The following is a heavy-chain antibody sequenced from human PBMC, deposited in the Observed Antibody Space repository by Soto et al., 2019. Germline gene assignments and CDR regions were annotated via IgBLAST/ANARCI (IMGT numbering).Heavy chain of an antibody. Sequence: EVQLVESGGGLVQPGGSLRLSGAASGFTFSSHDMHWVRQGTGKGLEWVSGVDTAGGTYYPVSVKGRFTISRDNAKNSMYLQMNSLGATDTAVYYCARELPSPGNWYFDLWGRGTLVTVAS. CDR3: ARELPSPGNWYFDL. CDR2: VDTAGGT. J-gene: IGHJ2*01. CDR1: GFTFSSHD. V-gene: IGHV3-13*04. D-gene: IGHD1-26*01.